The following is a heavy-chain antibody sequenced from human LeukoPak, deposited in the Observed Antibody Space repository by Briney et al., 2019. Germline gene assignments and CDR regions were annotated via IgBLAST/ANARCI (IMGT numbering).Heavy chain of an antibody. CDR3: ARVSIGWYSFDY. J-gene: IGHJ4*02. D-gene: IGHD6-19*01. CDR1: GFTFSTYW. V-gene: IGHV3-74*01. CDR2: INPDGTTT. Sequence: GGSLRLSYAASGFTFSTYWMHWVRRAPGKGLVWVSRINPDGTTTSYADSVKGRFTISRDNAKDTVYLLMSSLRAEDTAVYYCARVSIGWYSFDYWGQGTLVTVSS.